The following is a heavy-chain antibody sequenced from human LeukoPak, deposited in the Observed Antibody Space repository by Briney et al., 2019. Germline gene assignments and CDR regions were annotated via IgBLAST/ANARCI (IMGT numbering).Heavy chain of an antibody. CDR3: ARDRVEAAGTLVRWFDP. D-gene: IGHD6-13*01. J-gene: IGHJ5*02. CDR1: GGSISSYY. Sequence: SETLSLTCTVSGGSISSYYWSWIRQPAGKGLEWIGRIYTSGSTNYNPSLKSRVTMSVDTSKNHFSLKLSSVTAADTAVYYCARDRVEAAGTLVRWFDPWGQGNLVTVSA. V-gene: IGHV4-4*07. CDR2: IYTSGST.